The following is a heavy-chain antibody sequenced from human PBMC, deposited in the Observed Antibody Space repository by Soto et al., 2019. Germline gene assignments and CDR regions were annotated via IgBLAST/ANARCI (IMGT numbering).Heavy chain of an antibody. D-gene: IGHD3-16*01. J-gene: IGHJ4*02. V-gene: IGHV1-46*01. Sequence: QVQLVQSGAEVKKPGASVKVSCKASGYTFTDYYIHWVRQAPGQGLEWMGLNNPSGGSASYAQKFRGRVTMTRDTSTSTVYMELSSLRSEDTAVYYCARDHPLGGGPKRDFEYWGQGTLVTVSS. CDR2: NNPSGGSA. CDR1: GYTFTDYY. CDR3: ARDHPLGGGPKRDFEY.